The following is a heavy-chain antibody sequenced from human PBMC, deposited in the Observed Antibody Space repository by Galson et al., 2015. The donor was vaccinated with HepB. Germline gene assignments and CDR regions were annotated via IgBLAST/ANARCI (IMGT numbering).Heavy chain of an antibody. D-gene: IGHD2-2*01. J-gene: IGHJ4*02. CDR1: GFTFSSYA. CDR3: AVVPAATPRWYFDY. Sequence: SLRLSCAASGFTFSSYAMHWVRQAPGKGLEWVAVISYDGSNKYYADSVKGRFTISRDNSKNTLYLQMNSLRAEDTAVYYCAVVPAATPRWYFDYWGQGTLVTVSS. V-gene: IGHV3-30-3*01. CDR2: ISYDGSNK.